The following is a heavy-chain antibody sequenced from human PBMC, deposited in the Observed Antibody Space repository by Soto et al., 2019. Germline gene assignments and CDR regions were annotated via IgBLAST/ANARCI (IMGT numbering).Heavy chain of an antibody. CDR1: GFTFSSYW. J-gene: IGHJ2*01. D-gene: IGHD6-19*01. CDR3: ARVVDSSGWYLWYFDL. CDR2: INSDGSST. Sequence: EVQLVESGGGLVQPGGSLRLSCAASGFTFSSYWMHWVRQAPGKGLVWVSSINSDGSSTSYADSVKGRFTISRDNAKNTLYLQMNSLRAEDTAVYYCARVVDSSGWYLWYFDLWGRGTLVTVSS. V-gene: IGHV3-74*01.